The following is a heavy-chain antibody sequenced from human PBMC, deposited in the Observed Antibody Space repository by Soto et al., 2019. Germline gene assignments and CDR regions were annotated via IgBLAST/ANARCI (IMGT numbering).Heavy chain of an antibody. CDR3: ARVRKYTYGPNYGMDV. J-gene: IGHJ6*02. V-gene: IGHV1-3*01. CDR1: GYTFTSYA. D-gene: IGHD5-18*01. CDR2: INAGNGNT. Sequence: ASVKVSCKASGYTFTSYAMHWVRQAPGQRLEWMGWINAGNGNTKYSQKFQGRVTITRDTSASTAYMELSSLRSEDTAVYYCARVRKYTYGPNYGMDVWGQGTTVTVSS.